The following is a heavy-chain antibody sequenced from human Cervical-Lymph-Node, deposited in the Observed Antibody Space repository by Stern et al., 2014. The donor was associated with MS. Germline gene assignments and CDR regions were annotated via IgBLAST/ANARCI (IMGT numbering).Heavy chain of an antibody. J-gene: IGHJ5*02. CDR2: IYHSGSN. CDR3: ARDARGGGDCCNWFDP. CDR1: GYSISSNYW. D-gene: IGHD2-21*02. V-gene: IGHV4-4*02. Sequence: QLQLQESGPGLVKPSGTLSLTCTVSGYSISSNYWWCWVRQPPGKVLEWIGEIYHSGSNKYTPSFKRRVTMSLDKSKDQFSLELTSVTAADTAIYYCARDARGGGDCCNWFDPWGQGTLVTVSS.